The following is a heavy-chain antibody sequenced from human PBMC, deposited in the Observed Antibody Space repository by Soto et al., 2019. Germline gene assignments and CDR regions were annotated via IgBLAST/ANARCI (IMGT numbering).Heavy chain of an antibody. V-gene: IGHV1-18*04. J-gene: IGHJ6*02. CDR1: GYTFNSYY. CDR2: ISAYNGYT. CDR3: ARVVGFWSGYPKPYYGMDV. D-gene: IGHD3-3*01. Sequence: ASVKVSWKASGYTFNSYYMHWVRQAPEKGLEWMGWISAYNGYTNYAQKLQGRVTMTTDTSTSTAYMELRSLISDDTAVYYCARVVGFWSGYPKPYYGMDVWGQGTTVTVSS.